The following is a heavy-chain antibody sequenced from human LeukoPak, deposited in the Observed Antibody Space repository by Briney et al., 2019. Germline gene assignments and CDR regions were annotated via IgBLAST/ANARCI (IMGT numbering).Heavy chain of an antibody. J-gene: IGHJ1*01. Sequence: SETLSLTCTVSGGSISSYYWSWIRQPPGKGLEWIGYIYYSGSTNYNPSLKSRVTISVDTSKNQFSLKLSSVTAADTAVYYCARFTYYYDGSGYYPGYFQHWGQGTLVTVSS. CDR1: GGSISSYY. V-gene: IGHV4-59*01. D-gene: IGHD3-22*01. CDR2: IYYSGST. CDR3: ARFTYYYDGSGYYPGYFQH.